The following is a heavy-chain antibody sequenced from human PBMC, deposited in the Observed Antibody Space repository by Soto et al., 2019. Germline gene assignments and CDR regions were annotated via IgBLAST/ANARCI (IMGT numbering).Heavy chain of an antibody. CDR2: ISGSGGST. J-gene: IGHJ4*02. D-gene: IGHD5-18*01. V-gene: IGHV3-23*01. CDR3: ARDDWSYGVPIDY. Sequence: GVLRLSCAASGFTFSSYAMSWVRQAPGKGLEWVSAISGSGGSTYYADSVKGRFTISRDNSKNTLYLQMNSLRAEDTAVYYCARDDWSYGVPIDYWGQGTLVTVSS. CDR1: GFTFSSYA.